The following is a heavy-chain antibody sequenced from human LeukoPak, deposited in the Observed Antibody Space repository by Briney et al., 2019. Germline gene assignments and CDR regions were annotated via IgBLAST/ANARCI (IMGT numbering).Heavy chain of an antibody. V-gene: IGHV3-7*03. D-gene: IGHD3-22*01. J-gene: IGHJ4*02. CDR1: GITFSRHW. Sequence: GGSRRLSCVASGITFSRHWMTWVRQAPGKGLEWVANIKEDGTKRNYVDSVKGRFTISRDNAKNSLYLQMNSLRAEDTAVYYCATPLDYSDSSGYHQGGDWGQGTLVTVSS. CDR3: ATPLDYSDSSGYHQGGD. CDR2: IKEDGTKR.